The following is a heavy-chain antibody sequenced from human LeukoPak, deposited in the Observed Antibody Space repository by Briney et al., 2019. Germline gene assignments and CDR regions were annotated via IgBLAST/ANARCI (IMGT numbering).Heavy chain of an antibody. J-gene: IGHJ6*03. CDR2: IYTSGST. CDR1: GGSISSGSYY. V-gene: IGHV4-61*02. Sequence: MASETLSLTCTVSGGSISSGSYYWRWIRQPAGKGLEWIGRIYTSGSTNYNPSLKSRVTISVDTSKNQFSLKLSSVTAADTAVYYCARDKHYYYYYMDVWDKVTTVTVSS. CDR3: ARDKHYYYYYMDV.